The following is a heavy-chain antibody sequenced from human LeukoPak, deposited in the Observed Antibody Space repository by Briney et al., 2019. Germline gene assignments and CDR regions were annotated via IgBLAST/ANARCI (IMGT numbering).Heavy chain of an antibody. J-gene: IGHJ4*02. CDR2: IKRDGSEE. CDR1: TFIVSSSH. Sequence: GGSLRLSCAASTFIVSSSHMTWVRQTPGKGLEWVANIKRDGSEEYYVDSVKGRFTISRDNAKNSLYLQMNSLRAEDAAVYYCAREKFLEWYAVAGTFGYFDYWGQGTLVTVSS. CDR3: AREKFLEWYAVAGTFGYFDY. V-gene: IGHV3-7*03. D-gene: IGHD6-19*01.